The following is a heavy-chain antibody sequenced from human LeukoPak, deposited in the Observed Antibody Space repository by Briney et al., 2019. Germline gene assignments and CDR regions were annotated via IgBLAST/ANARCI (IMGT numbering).Heavy chain of an antibody. CDR2: ISAYNGNT. J-gene: IGHJ1*01. V-gene: IGHV1-18*01. CDR3: ARGSYGYRPEYFQH. Sequence: EASVTVSCTASGYTFTSYGISWVRQAPGQGVEWVGWISAYNGNTNYAQKLQGRVTMTTDTSTSTAYMELRSLRSDDTAVYYCARGSYGYRPEYFQHWGQGTLVTVSS. CDR1: GYTFTSYG. D-gene: IGHD4-17*01.